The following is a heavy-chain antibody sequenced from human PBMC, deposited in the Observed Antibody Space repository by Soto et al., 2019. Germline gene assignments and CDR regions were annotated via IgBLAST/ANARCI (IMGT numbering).Heavy chain of an antibody. CDR1: GGSISSSSYY. CDR2: IYYSGST. D-gene: IGHD3-3*01. CDR3: ARNGAYDFWSGYFLQMYYMNV. Sequence: SETLSLTCTVSGGSISSSSYYWGWIRQPPGKGLEWIGSIYYSGSTYYNPSLKSRVTISVDTSKNQFSLKLSSVTAAATAVYYCARNGAYDFWSGYFLQMYYMNVWAKGTPVTVS. V-gene: IGHV4-39*01. J-gene: IGHJ6*03.